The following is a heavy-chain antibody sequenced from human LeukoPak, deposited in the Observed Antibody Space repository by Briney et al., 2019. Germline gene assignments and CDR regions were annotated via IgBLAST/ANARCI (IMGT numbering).Heavy chain of an antibody. CDR3: ARGRGVSSIAARPGYYYMDV. CDR2: IYYSGST. Sequence: PSETLSLTCTVSGGSISSYYWSWIRQPPGKGLEWIGYIYYSGSTNYNPSLKSRVTISVDTSKNQFSLKLSSVTAADTALYYCARGRGVSSIAARPGYYYMDVWGKGNTVTVSS. J-gene: IGHJ6*03. D-gene: IGHD6-6*01. V-gene: IGHV4-59*01. CDR1: GGSISSYY.